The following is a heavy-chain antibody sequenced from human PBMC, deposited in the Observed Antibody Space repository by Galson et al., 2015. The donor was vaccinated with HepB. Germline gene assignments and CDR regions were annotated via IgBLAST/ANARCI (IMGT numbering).Heavy chain of an antibody. J-gene: IGHJ3*02. Sequence: QSGAEVKKPGQSLKISCKGSGYIFTNYWIGWVRQMPGQGLEWMGIIYPGDSDTRYSPSFQGQVTMSADKSISTAYLQWSSLKASDTAMYYCARRVGGGSRAFDIWGQGTMVTVSS. CDR2: IYPGDSDT. CDR3: ARRVGGGSRAFDI. D-gene: IGHD1-26*01. V-gene: IGHV5-51*03. CDR1: GYIFTNYW.